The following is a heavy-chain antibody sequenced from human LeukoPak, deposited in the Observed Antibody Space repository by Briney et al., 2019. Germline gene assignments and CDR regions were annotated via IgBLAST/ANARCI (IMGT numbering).Heavy chain of an antibody. V-gene: IGHV4-34*01. CDR3: ARRRMVRGVIITRYNWFDP. Sequence: SETLSLTCAVYGGSFSGYYWSWIRQPPGKGLEWIGEIYHSGSTNYNPSLKSRVTISVDKSKNQFSLKLSSVTAADTAVYYCARRRMVRGVIITRYNWFDPWGQGTLVTVSS. CDR1: GGSFSGYY. CDR2: IYHSGST. J-gene: IGHJ5*02. D-gene: IGHD3-10*01.